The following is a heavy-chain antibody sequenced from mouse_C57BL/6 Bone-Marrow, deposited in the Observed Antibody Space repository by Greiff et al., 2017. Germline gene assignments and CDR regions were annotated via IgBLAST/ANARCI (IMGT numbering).Heavy chain of an antibody. Sequence: EVQLQQSGPELVKPGASVKIPCKASGYTFTDYNMDWVKQSHGKSLEWIGDINPNNGGTIYNQKFKGKATLTVDKSSSTAYMELRSLTSEDTAVYYCARTLYYGSSPHWYFDVWGTGTTVTVSS. J-gene: IGHJ1*03. D-gene: IGHD1-1*01. V-gene: IGHV1-18*01. CDR3: ARTLYYGSSPHWYFDV. CDR2: INPNNGGT. CDR1: GYTFTDYN.